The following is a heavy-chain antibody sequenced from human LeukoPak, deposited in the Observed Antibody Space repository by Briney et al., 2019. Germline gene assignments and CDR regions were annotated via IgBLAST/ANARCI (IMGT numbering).Heavy chain of an antibody. Sequence: PGGSLRVSCAASGFTFSGVTFSRYAMHWVRQAPGKGLEWVAVVSNDDSIKYYAESLKGRLTISRDNSKNTLYLQMNDLRHEDTAVYYCAKDENPRDYNYSGMDVWGQGTTVTVSS. D-gene: IGHD2/OR15-2a*01. J-gene: IGHJ6*02. V-gene: IGHV3-30-3*01. CDR2: VSNDDSIK. CDR1: GFTFSGVTFSRYA. CDR3: AKDENPRDYNYSGMDV.